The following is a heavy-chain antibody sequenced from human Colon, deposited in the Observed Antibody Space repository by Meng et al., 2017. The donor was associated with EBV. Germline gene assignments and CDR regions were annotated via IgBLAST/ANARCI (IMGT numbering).Heavy chain of an antibody. Sequence: LQGSGPGLGKPSGTLSLTCTISGGSITSTSSYWGWVRQPPGKGLEWIGSIYYRGSTNYNPSLKSRISMSVDMSKNQFSLKVNSVTAADTAIYYCVISSHNWGQGTLVTVSS. CDR2: IYYRGST. V-gene: IGHV4-39*07. D-gene: IGHD3-3*02. CDR3: VISSHN. J-gene: IGHJ4*02. CDR1: GGSITSTSSY.